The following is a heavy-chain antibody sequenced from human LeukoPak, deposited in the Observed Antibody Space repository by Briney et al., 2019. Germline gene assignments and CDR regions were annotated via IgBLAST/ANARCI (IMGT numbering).Heavy chain of an antibody. V-gene: IGHV3-15*01. D-gene: IGHD1-26*01. J-gene: IGHJ1*01. CDR2: IKSKTDGGTT. CDR3: IGSYSLPIQH. Sequence: GGSLRLSCAASGFTFSTAWMSWVRQAPGKGLEWVGRIKSKTDGGTTDYAAPVKGRFTISRDDSKNTRYLQMNSLKTEDTAVYYCIGSYSLPIQHWGQGTLVTVSS. CDR1: GFTFSTAW.